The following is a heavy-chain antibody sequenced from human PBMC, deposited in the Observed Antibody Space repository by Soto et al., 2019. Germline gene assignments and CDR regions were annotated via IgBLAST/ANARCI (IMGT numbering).Heavy chain of an antibody. Sequence: QVQLVQSGAEVKKPGASVKISCEASGYTFINYYMHWVRQAPGQGFEWMGRISPKSGCTNYAQKFQGRVSMTWDTSLKTAYMERSSIRSEDTAVDFCARPPGCISDWYHFERSGQGTQVTAS. D-gene: IGHD6-19*01. CDR1: GYTFINYY. CDR3: ARPPGCISDWYHFER. V-gene: IGHV1-2*02. J-gene: IGHJ4*02. CDR2: ISPKSGCT.